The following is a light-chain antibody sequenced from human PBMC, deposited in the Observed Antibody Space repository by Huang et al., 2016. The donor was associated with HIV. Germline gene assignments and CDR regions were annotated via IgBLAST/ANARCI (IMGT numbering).Light chain of an antibody. V-gene: IGKV1-39*01. Sequence: IQMTQSPSSLSASVGDRVTITCRASQSIGTYLNWYQLKVGKAPKLLIYSASYLQDGVSARFGGSGSGTDFTLTINSLQPEDIATYYCQQIYNTPPWTFDQGTKVEI. CDR3: QQIYNTPPWT. CDR2: SAS. J-gene: IGKJ1*01. CDR1: QSIGTY.